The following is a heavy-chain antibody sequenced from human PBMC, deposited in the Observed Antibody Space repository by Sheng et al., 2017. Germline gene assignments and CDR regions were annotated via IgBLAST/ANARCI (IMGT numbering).Heavy chain of an antibody. J-gene: IGHJ4*01. CDR3: ARVYANYDPQTGGEGTYF. CDR1: GFTFSSYA. CDR2: ISYDGSNK. Sequence: QVQLVESGGGVVQPGRSLRLSCAASGFTFSSYAMHWVRQAPGKGLEWVAVISYDGSNKYYADSVKGRFTISRDNSKNTLYLQMNSLRAEDTAVYYCARVYANYDPQTGGEGTYF. V-gene: IGHV3-30-3*01. D-gene: IGHD3-22*01.